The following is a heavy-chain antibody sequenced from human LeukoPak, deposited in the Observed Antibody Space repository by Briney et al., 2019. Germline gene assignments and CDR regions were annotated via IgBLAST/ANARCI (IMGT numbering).Heavy chain of an antibody. Sequence: SETLSLTCTVSGGSISSSSYYWGWIRQPPGKGLEWIGSIYYSGSTYYNPSVKSRVTISVDTSKNQFSLKLSSVTAADTAAYYCAGHILRFLEWLFPPDAFDIWGQGTMVTVSS. D-gene: IGHD3-3*01. CDR1: GGSISSSSYY. J-gene: IGHJ3*02. CDR3: AGHILRFLEWLFPPDAFDI. CDR2: IYYSGST. V-gene: IGHV4-39*01.